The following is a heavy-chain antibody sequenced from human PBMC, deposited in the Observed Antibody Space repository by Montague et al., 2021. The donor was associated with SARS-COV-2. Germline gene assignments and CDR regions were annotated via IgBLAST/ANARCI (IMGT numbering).Heavy chain of an antibody. CDR3: VRIQRWGEYYFDF. Sequence: PALVKPTQALTLTCTFSGFSLSNTRMSVGWIRQPPGKALEWLALINWDNDEYYNPSLRTRLTISKDTSKNQVVLVMTNMDPMDTGTYYCVRIQRWGEYYFDFWGQGALVVVSS. V-gene: IGHV2-70*01. J-gene: IGHJ4*02. CDR2: INWDNDE. D-gene: IGHD3-10*01. CDR1: GFSLSNTRMS.